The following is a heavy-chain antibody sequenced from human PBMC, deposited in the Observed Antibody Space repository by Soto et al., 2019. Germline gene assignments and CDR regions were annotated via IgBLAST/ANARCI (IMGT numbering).Heavy chain of an antibody. CDR3: TRDASRDSSARGWFDP. CDR1: GFTFRSFT. CDR2: ISSNSAYI. Sequence: PGGSLRLSCAASGFTFRSFTMTWVRQAPGKGLEWVSTISSNSAYIYYTDALRGRFTISGDNAKNSLHLQMNSLRAEDTAVYYCTRDASRDSSARGWFDPWGPGTLVTVSS. D-gene: IGHD6-13*01. V-gene: IGHV3-21*01. J-gene: IGHJ5*02.